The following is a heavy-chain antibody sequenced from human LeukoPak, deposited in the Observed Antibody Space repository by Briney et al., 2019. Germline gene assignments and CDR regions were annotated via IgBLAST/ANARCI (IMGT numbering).Heavy chain of an antibody. J-gene: IGHJ4*02. V-gene: IGHV1-18*01. CDR1: NYNFSDYT. CDR2: ISPKNGDT. CDR3: ARGPLYGDYYCDF. Sequence: ASVKVSCKASNYNFSDYTINWVRQAPGQDLEWMGWISPKNGDTNPAQRFQGRVTMTTETSTTTAYMDLRNLTSDDTAVYFCARGPLYGDYYCDFWGQGTLVTVSS. D-gene: IGHD4-17*01.